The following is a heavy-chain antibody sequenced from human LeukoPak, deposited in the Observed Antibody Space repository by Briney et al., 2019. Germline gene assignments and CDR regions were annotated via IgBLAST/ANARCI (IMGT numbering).Heavy chain of an antibody. CDR2: IYPGDSDT. CDR1: GYSFTSYW. CDR3: ASRPHNSSSGYYLAD. V-gene: IGHV5-51*01. Sequence: GESLKISCKGSGYSFTSYWIGWVRQMPGKGLEWMGIIYPGDSDTRYSPSFQGQVTISADKSIRPAYLQWSRLKASDTAMYYRASRPHNSSSGYYLADGGQGTLVTVSP. J-gene: IGHJ4*02. D-gene: IGHD6-13*01.